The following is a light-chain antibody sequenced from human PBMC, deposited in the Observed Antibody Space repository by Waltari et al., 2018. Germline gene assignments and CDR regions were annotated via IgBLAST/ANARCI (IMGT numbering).Light chain of an antibody. J-gene: IGLJ2*01. V-gene: IGLV3-10*01. Sequence: SYELTQPPSVSVSPGQTARITCSGDALPTKYAYWYQQKSGQAPVLVIYEDSKRPSGIPERFSGSSSGTMATLTISGAQVEDEADYYCYSTDSSGNRLFGGGTKLTVL. CDR3: YSTDSSGNRL. CDR2: EDS. CDR1: ALPTKY.